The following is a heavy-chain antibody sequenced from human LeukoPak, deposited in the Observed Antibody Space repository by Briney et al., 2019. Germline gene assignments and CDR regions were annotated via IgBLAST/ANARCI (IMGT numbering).Heavy chain of an antibody. CDR3: ARDPTVYCSGGSCYSAGYFQH. CDR1: GFTFSSYG. Sequence: GGSLRLSCAASGFTFSSYGMHWVRQAPGKGPEWVAVIWYDGSNKYYADSVKGRFTISRDNSKNTLYLQMNSLRAEDTAVYYCARDPTVYCSGGSCYSAGYFQHWGQGTLVTVSS. D-gene: IGHD2-15*01. V-gene: IGHV3-33*01. J-gene: IGHJ1*01. CDR2: IWYDGSNK.